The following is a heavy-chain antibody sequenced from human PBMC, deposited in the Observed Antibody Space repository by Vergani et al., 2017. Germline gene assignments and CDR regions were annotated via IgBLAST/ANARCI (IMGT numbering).Heavy chain of an antibody. CDR3: ARAAPRDIVVVPAYYGMDV. CDR2: IVVGSGNT. V-gene: IGHV1-58*01. CDR1: GFTFTSSA. D-gene: IGHD2-2*01. J-gene: IGHJ6*02. Sequence: QMQLVQSGPEVKKPGTSVKVSCKASGFTFTSSAVQWVRQARGQRLEWIGWIVVGSGNTNYAQKFQERVTITRDMSTSTAYMELSSLRSEDTAVYYCARAAPRDIVVVPAYYGMDVWGQGTTVTVSS.